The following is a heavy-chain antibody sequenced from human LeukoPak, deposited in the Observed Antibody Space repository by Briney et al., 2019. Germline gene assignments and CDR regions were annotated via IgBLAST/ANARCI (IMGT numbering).Heavy chain of an antibody. Sequence: ASVTVSFRPSSYTFNSYDINWVREAAGQGLEWMGWMNPNTGRTGYPHNFQGRVTMTRDTSITTAYMELTSLTYEDTAVYYCARLAETPDYYSNGGYFYLGYWGQGTPVTVSS. V-gene: IGHV1-8*01. D-gene: IGHD3-22*01. CDR3: ARLAETPDYYSNGGYFYLGY. J-gene: IGHJ4*02. CDR1: SYTFNSYD. CDR2: MNPNTGRT.